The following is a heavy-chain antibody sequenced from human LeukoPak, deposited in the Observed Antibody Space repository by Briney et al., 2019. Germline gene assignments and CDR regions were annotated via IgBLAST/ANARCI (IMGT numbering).Heavy chain of an antibody. CDR3: ARDGDDGSHYYGDY. Sequence: QPGRSLRLSCAASGFTFDDYAMHWVRQAPGKGLEWVANINQDGSDTYYMDSVKGRFTLSRDNAKNSLYLQMNSLRAEDTAVYLCARDGDDGSHYYGDYWGQGILVTVSS. D-gene: IGHD3-22*01. CDR1: GFTFDDYA. CDR2: INQDGSDT. V-gene: IGHV3-7*01. J-gene: IGHJ4*02.